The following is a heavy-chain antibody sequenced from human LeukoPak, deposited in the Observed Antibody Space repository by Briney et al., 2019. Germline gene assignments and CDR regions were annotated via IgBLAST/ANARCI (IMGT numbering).Heavy chain of an antibody. D-gene: IGHD2-15*01. Sequence: GGSLRLSCAASGFTFSSYAMSWVRQAPGKGLEWVSAISGSGGSTYYADSVKGRFTISRDNSKNTLYLQMNSLRAEDTAVYYCAKDQGGHCSGNSCFYFDYWGQGTLVTVSS. CDR3: AKDQGGHCSGNSCFYFDY. V-gene: IGHV3-23*01. CDR1: GFTFSSYA. CDR2: ISGSGGST. J-gene: IGHJ4*02.